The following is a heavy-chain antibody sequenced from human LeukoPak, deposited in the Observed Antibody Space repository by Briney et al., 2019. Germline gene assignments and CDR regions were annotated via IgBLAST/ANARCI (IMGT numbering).Heavy chain of an antibody. Sequence: GGSLRLSCAASGFTFSSYDLSWVRQAPGKGLECVAAISRGVGTTYYADSVKGRFTISRDNSKNTLYLQMNDLRVDDTAVYYCAKKGQADDNGKPDWGQGALVTVSS. CDR2: ISRGVGTT. D-gene: IGHD1-1*01. J-gene: IGHJ4*02. CDR1: GFTFSSYD. CDR3: AKKGQADDNGKPD. V-gene: IGHV3-23*01.